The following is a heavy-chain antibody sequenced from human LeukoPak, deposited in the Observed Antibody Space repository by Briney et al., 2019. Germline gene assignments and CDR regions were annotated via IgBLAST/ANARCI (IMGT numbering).Heavy chain of an antibody. CDR2: ISGGGGST. CDR1: GFTFSAYD. V-gene: IGHV3-23*01. J-gene: IGHJ5*02. Sequence: GGSLRLSCAASGFTFSAYDMSWVRQAPGKGLDWVSAISGGGGSTYYADSVKGRFIISKDNSKNTLYLQMNSPRAEDTAVYYCAKGEGFDPWGQGTLVTVSS. CDR3: AKGEGFDP.